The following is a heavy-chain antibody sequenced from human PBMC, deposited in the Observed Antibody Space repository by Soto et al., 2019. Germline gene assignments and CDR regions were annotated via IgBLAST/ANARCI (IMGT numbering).Heavy chain of an antibody. D-gene: IGHD2-15*01. J-gene: IGHJ5*02. CDR2: IYYSGST. CDR3: AREVWAKVVYNWFDP. CDR1: DGSISSGDYY. V-gene: IGHV4-30-4*01. Sequence: PSETLSLTCTVSDGSISSGDYYWSWIRQPPGKGLEWIGYIYYSGSTYYNPSLKSRVTISVDTSKNQFSLKLSSVTAADTAVYYCAREVWAKVVYNWFDPCGQRTLVTVSS.